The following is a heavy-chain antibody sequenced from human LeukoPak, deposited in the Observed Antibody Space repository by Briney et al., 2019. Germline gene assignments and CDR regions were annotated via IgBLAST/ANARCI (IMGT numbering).Heavy chain of an antibody. CDR2: INSDERIK. D-gene: IGHD5-24*01. J-gene: IGHJ4*02. Sequence: GGSLRLSCTASGFPFRSYWMHWVRQAPGKGLVWVSGINSDERIKKNADSVKGRFTISRDNAKNTLYLQMNSLRDDDTAVYYCARDDGDGYIHYFDYWGQGALVTVSS. CDR1: GFPFRSYW. CDR3: ARDDGDGYIHYFDY. V-gene: IGHV3-74*01.